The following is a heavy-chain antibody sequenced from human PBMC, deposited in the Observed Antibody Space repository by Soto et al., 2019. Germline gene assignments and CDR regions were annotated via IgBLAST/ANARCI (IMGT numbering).Heavy chain of an antibody. J-gene: IGHJ6*02. CDR1: GYTFTGPY. CDR2: INPNSGGT. Sequence: QAQLVQSGAELKKPGASVKVSCKASGYTFTGPYIYWVRQAPGQGLEWMGWINPNSGGTDFAQKFQGRITMTRDTSISTVYMELKSLRSDDTGVYDCARDFRTESHGVDVWGQGTAVTVSS. V-gene: IGHV1-2*02. CDR3: ARDFRTESHGVDV.